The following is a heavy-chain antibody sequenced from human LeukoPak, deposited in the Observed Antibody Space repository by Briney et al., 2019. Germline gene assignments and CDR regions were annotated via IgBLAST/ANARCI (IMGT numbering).Heavy chain of an antibody. J-gene: IGHJ4*02. Sequence: ASVKVSCKASGYTFTGYYMHWVRQAPGQGLEWMGWINPNSGGTNYAQKFQGRVTMTRDTSISTAYMELSRLRSDDTAVYYCARGDITMNHNYFDYWGQGTLVTVSS. D-gene: IGHD3-22*01. CDR2: INPNSGGT. CDR3: ARGDITMNHNYFDY. V-gene: IGHV1-2*02. CDR1: GYTFTGYY.